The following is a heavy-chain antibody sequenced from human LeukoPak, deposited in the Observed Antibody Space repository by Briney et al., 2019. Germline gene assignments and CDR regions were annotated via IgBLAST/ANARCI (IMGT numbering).Heavy chain of an antibody. CDR2: ISPNSGGT. D-gene: IGHD3-16*01. CDR3: ARDKGVITTPDY. Sequence: ASVKVSCTVSGYTLTELSMHWVRQAPGQGLEWMGWISPNSGGTNYAQNFQGRVTMTRDTSISTAYMELSRLRSDDTAVYYCARDKGVITTPDYWGQGTLVTVSS. V-gene: IGHV1-2*02. J-gene: IGHJ4*02. CDR1: GYTLTELS.